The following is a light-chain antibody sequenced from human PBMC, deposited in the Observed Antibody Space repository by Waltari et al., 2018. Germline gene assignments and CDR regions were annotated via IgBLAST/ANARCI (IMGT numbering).Light chain of an antibody. Sequence: QSVLTQPPSASGTPGQRVTISCSGSSSNIGSHYLYWYQQLPGAAPKLLISRNNQRPSGVPDRFSGSKSGTSASLAISGLRSEDEADYYCAAWDDSLSGRVFGGGTKLTVL. CDR1: SSNIGSHY. CDR3: AAWDDSLSGRV. V-gene: IGLV1-47*01. CDR2: RNN. J-gene: IGLJ3*02.